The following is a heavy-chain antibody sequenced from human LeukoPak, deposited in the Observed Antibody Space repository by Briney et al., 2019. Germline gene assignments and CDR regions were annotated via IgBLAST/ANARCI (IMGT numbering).Heavy chain of an antibody. CDR3: ARAFCVGECFVLHIFFDS. J-gene: IGHJ4*02. Sequence: TTSETLSLTCTVSGGSISSGYFWGWVRQAPGKGLEWIGSIYQRATVHYNPSLKSRVTISLDTSKNHFSLNLRSMQASDTAVYYCARAFCVGECFVLHIFFDSWGQGTLVTVSS. D-gene: IGHD2-21*01. CDR1: GGSISSGYF. CDR2: IYQRATV. V-gene: IGHV4-38-2*02.